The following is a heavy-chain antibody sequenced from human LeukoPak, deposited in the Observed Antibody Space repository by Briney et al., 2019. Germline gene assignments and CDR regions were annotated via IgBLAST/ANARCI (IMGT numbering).Heavy chain of an antibody. J-gene: IGHJ4*02. Sequence: TGGSLRLSCAASEFTFSGYSMHWVRQAPGKGLEWVSSISFSSSYIYYADSVKGRFTISRDNAKNSLYLQMNSLRAEDMALYYCAKSPAGTTVTTDYFDYWGQGILVTVSS. CDR3: AKSPAGTTVTTDYFDY. CDR2: ISFSSSYI. D-gene: IGHD4-17*01. CDR1: EFTFSGYS. V-gene: IGHV3-21*04.